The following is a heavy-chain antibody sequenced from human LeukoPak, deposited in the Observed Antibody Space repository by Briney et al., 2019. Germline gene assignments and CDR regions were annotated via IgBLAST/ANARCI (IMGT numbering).Heavy chain of an antibody. CDR2: IGISSGNT. Sequence: PGGSLRLSCAASGFTFSAYSMNWVRQAPGKGLEWISYIGISSGNTKYADSVKGRFTISGDKAKNSLYLQMNSLRVEDTAVYHCARDYKYAFDNWGQGTLVTVSS. CDR3: ARDYKYAFDN. CDR1: GFTFSAYS. V-gene: IGHV3-48*01. J-gene: IGHJ4*02. D-gene: IGHD5-24*01.